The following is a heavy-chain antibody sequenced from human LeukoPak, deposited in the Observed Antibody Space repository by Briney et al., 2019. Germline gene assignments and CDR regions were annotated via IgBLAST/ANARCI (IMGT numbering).Heavy chain of an antibody. CDR3: VKRHVSGWYFFDH. Sequence: GGSLRLSCAASGFTFNNYGMSWVRQAPGKGLEWVSSIRGSGDVTSYADSVKGRFTISRDNSKNTLYLQMNSLRAEDTAIYFCVKRHVSGWYFFDHWGQGTLVTVSS. CDR1: GFTFNNYG. D-gene: IGHD6-19*01. CDR2: IRGSGDVT. J-gene: IGHJ4*02. V-gene: IGHV3-23*01.